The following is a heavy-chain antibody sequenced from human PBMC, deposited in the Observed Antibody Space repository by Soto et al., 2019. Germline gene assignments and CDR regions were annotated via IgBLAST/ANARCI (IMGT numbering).Heavy chain of an antibody. CDR2: FIPILGIA. CDR1: GGTFSSYT. D-gene: IGHD2-21*02. Sequence: QVQLVQSGAEVKKPGSSVKVSCKASGGTFSSYTISWVRQAPGQGLEWMGRFIPILGIANYAQKFQGRFTITVDKTTSTAYMDLSSLRSEDTAVYYCATLLLAYCGGDCPLADYWGQGTLVTVSS. CDR3: ATLLLAYCGGDCPLADY. J-gene: IGHJ4*02. V-gene: IGHV1-69*02.